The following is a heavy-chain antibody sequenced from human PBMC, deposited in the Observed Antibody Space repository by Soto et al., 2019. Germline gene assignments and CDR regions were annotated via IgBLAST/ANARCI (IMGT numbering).Heavy chain of an antibody. CDR2: ISPGGDRI. Sequence: PGGSLRLSCVASGFIFDSYAMNWVRQAPGKGREWVSYISPGGDRIYYAESLKGRITISRDNARNSLSLQMNILSDEDTAVYYCTKSADSAGWGVDFWGQGILVTVSS. D-gene: IGHD6-19*01. CDR3: TKSADSAGWGVDF. J-gene: IGHJ4*02. V-gene: IGHV3-48*02. CDR1: GFIFDSYA.